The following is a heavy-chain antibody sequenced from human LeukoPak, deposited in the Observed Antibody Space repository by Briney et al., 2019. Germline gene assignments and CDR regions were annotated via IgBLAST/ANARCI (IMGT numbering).Heavy chain of an antibody. CDR1: GGSFSGYY. J-gene: IGHJ4*02. Sequence: SETLSLTCAVYGGSFSGYYWSWIRQPPGKGLEWIGEINHSGSTNYNPSLTSRVTISVDTSKNQFSLKLSSVTAADTAVYYCARDSMSGSSFWGQGTLVTVSS. CDR3: ARDSMSGSSF. CDR2: INHSGST. D-gene: IGHD1-26*01. V-gene: IGHV4-34*01.